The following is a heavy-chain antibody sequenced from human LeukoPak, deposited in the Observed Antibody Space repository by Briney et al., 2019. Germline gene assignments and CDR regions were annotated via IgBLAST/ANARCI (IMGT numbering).Heavy chain of an antibody. CDR3: ARKQGSSSSFDY. D-gene: IGHD6-13*01. V-gene: IGHV2-70*11. J-gene: IGHJ4*02. CDR1: GFSLSTSGMC. Sequence: SGPTLVNPTQTLTLTCTFSGFSLSTSGMCVSWIRQPPGKALEWLARIDWDDDKYYSTSLKTRLTISKDTSKNQVVLTMTNMDPVDTATYYCARKQGSSSSFDYWGQGTLVTVTS. CDR2: IDWDDDK.